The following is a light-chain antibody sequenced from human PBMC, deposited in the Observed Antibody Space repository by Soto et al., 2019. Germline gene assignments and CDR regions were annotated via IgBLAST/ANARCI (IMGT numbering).Light chain of an antibody. CDR3: QQSYSTPFP. CDR1: QHISDY. V-gene: IGKV1-39*01. CDR2: AQS. J-gene: IGKJ4*01. Sequence: DIQITQSPSSLSASVGDRVTITCRASQHISDYINWYQQKPGRSPKLLIYAQSNLQSGVPSRFTGSRSGTAFTLTITSLQVEDFATYYCQQSYSTPFPFGGGT.